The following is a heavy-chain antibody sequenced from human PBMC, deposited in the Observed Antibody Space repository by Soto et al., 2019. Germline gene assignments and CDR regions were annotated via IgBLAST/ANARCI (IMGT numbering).Heavy chain of an antibody. CDR3: AREVNYAGYFDY. CDR2: ISPYSGNT. CDR1: GYTFTSYS. V-gene: IGHV1-18*01. D-gene: IGHD3-16*01. Sequence: ASVKVSCKASGYTFTSYSITWVRQAPGEGLEWMGWISPYSGNTNYAQKLQGRVTMTTDTSTSTAYMELRSLRSDDTAVYYCAREVNYAGYFDYWGQGTLVTVSS. J-gene: IGHJ4*02.